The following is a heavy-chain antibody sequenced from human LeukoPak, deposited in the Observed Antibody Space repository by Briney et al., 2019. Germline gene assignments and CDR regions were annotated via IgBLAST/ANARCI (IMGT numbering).Heavy chain of an antibody. CDR3: AAKVVTPYYYGMDV. D-gene: IGHD4-23*01. Sequence: PSETLSHTCAVYGGSFSGYYWSWIRQPPGKGLEWIGEINHSGSTNYNPSLKSRVTISVDTSKNQFSLKLSSVTAADTAVYYCAAKVVTPYYYGMDVWGQGTTVTVSS. J-gene: IGHJ6*02. V-gene: IGHV4-34*01. CDR2: INHSGST. CDR1: GGSFSGYY.